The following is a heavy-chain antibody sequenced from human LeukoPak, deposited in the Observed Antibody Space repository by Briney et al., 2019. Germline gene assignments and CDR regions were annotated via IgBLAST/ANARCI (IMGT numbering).Heavy chain of an antibody. CDR1: GGTFSSYA. Sequence: SVKVSCKASGGTFSSYAISWVRQAPGQGLEWMGGIIPIFGTANYAQKFQGRVTITTDESTSTAYMELSSLRSEDTAVYYCARILGEADYGDYGVDWGQGTLVTVSS. D-gene: IGHD4-17*01. CDR2: IIPIFGTA. CDR3: ARILGEADYGDYGVD. V-gene: IGHV1-69*05. J-gene: IGHJ4*02.